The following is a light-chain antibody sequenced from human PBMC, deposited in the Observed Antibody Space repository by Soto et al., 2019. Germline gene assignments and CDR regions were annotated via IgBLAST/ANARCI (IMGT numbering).Light chain of an antibody. CDR3: QVWDSSSDHVL. CDR1: NIGSKT. V-gene: IGLV3-21*04. J-gene: IGLJ2*01. Sequence: SYELTQPTSVSVAPGKTARITCGGNNIGSKTVHWYQQKPGQAPVLVISYDSDRPSGIPERFSGSNSGNTASLTISRVEAGDEADYYCQVWDSSSDHVLFGGGTKLTVL. CDR2: YDS.